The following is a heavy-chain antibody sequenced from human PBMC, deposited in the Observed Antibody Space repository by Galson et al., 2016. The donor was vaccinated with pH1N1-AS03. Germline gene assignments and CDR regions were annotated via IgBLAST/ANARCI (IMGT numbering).Heavy chain of an antibody. D-gene: IGHD1-26*01. CDR1: GFTFRDYA. V-gene: IGHV3-23*01. Sequence: SLRLSCAASGFTFRDYALSWVRQAPGKGLEWVSAISGSRGSTYYADSVKGRFTIARDNYNNTRYLQMNSLRAEDTAVYYCAKDGSGSYDWYFDLWGRGTLVTVSS. CDR2: ISGSRGST. CDR3: AKDGSGSYDWYFDL. J-gene: IGHJ2*01.